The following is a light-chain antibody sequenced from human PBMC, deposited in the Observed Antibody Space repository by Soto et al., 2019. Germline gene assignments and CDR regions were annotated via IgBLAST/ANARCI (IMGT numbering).Light chain of an antibody. CDR3: QQYNNWPFT. CDR1: QGVSSN. CDR2: GAY. Sequence: DIVLTQYPGTLSLSPGERATLSCMASQGVSSNLAWYQQKPGQAPRLLIYGAYTRATGITARFSGSGSGTEFTLTISSLQSEDFAVYYCQQYNNWPFTFGQGTRLEIK. J-gene: IGKJ5*01. V-gene: IGKV3-15*01.